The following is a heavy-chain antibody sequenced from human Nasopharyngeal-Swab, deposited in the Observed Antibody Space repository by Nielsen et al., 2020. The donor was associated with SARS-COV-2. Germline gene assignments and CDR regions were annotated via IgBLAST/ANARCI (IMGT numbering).Heavy chain of an antibody. D-gene: IGHD2-2*01. V-gene: IGHV3-7*01. CDR3: ASDSRY. CDR1: GFSFSNYW. Sequence: GESLKISCAASGFSFSNYWMSWVRQTPGEGLEWVASVKQDGSEKHYVDSVKGRFTMSRDNAKNSLYLQMNSLRAEDTAVYYCASDSRYWGQGTLVTVSS. J-gene: IGHJ4*02. CDR2: VKQDGSEK.